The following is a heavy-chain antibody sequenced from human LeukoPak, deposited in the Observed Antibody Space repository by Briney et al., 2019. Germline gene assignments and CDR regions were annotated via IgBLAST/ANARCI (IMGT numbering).Heavy chain of an antibody. Sequence: KPSETLSLTCSVSGASINGYFWNWVRQTPEKRLDWIGYVSHTGATTSNPTLKSRVCITIDTSKSQISLTMTSVTAADSALYYCARDRRGSFYTFDLWGPGTIVSVS. CDR2: VSHTGAT. J-gene: IGHJ3*01. V-gene: IGHV4-59*01. CDR1: GASINGYF. CDR3: ARDRRGSFYTFDL. D-gene: IGHD1-26*01.